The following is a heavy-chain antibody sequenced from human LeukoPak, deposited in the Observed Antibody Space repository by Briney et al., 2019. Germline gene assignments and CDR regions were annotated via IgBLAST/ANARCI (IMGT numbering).Heavy chain of an antibody. V-gene: IGHV3-74*01. CDR2: INSDGSSA. CDR1: GFTFSDYW. J-gene: IGHJ4*02. D-gene: IGHD6-19*01. Sequence: GGSLRLSCAASGFTFSDYWIHWGRQAPGKGPVWVSHINSDGSSATYADSVKGRFTISRDNAKNTVYLQMNSLRAEDTAVYFCARGGVGCFDYWGQGALVTVSS. CDR3: ARGGVGCFDY.